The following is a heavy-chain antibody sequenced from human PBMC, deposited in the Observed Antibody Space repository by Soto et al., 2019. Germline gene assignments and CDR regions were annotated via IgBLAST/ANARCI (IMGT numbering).Heavy chain of an antibody. V-gene: IGHV1-2*02. CDR2: INPNSGDT. CDR1: GYTFIGYY. J-gene: IGHJ4*02. CDR3: ARARPNYYNTTDYDF. D-gene: IGHD3-22*01. Sequence: GASVKVSCKASGYTFIGYYMHWVRQAPGQGLEWMGWINPNSGDTNYAQKFQGRVTMTRDTSISTAYTELSRLRFDDTAVYYCARARPNYYNTTDYDFWGQATLGTLSS.